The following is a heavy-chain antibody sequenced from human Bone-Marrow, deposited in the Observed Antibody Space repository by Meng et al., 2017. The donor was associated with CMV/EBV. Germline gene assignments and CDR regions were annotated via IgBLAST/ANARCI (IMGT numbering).Heavy chain of an antibody. CDR3: ARTMTTVTTHDAFDI. CDR1: GFTFSSYS. J-gene: IGHJ3*02. V-gene: IGHV3-21*01. Sequence: GESLKISCAASGFTFSSYSMNWVRQAPGKGLEWVSSISRSSSYIYYADSVKGRFTISRDNAKNSLYLQMNSLRAEDTAVYHCARTMTTVTTHDAFDIWGQGTMVTVPS. CDR2: ISRSSSYI. D-gene: IGHD4-17*01.